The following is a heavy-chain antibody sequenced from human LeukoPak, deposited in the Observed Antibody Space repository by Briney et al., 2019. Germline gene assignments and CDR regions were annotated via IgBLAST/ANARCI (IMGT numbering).Heavy chain of an antibody. D-gene: IGHD5-24*01. Sequence: QAGGSLRLSCAASGFTVSSNYMSWLRQAPGKGLEWVSVIYSGGSTYYADSVKGRFTISRNNSKNTLYLQMNSLRAEDTAVYYCARQMATKRDAFDIWGQGTMVTVSS. J-gene: IGHJ3*02. CDR1: GFTVSSNY. V-gene: IGHV3-53*01. CDR2: IYSGGST. CDR3: ARQMATKRDAFDI.